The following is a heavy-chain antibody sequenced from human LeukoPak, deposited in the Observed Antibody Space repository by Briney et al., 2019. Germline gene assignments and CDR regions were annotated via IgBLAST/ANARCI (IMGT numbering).Heavy chain of an antibody. CDR1: GFTFSSYS. CDR2: ISSSSSTI. D-gene: IGHD3-3*01. J-gene: IGHJ4*02. V-gene: IGHV3-48*04. Sequence: GGSLRLSCAASGFTFSSYSMNWVRQAPGKGLEWVSYISSSSSTIYYADSVKGRFTISRDNAKNSLYLQMNSLRAEDTAVYYCARVLSYDFCSGYYYFDYWGQGTLVTVSS. CDR3: ARVLSYDFCSGYYYFDY.